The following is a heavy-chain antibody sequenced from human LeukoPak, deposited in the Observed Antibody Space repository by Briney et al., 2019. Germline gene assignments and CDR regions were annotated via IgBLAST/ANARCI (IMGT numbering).Heavy chain of an antibody. Sequence: SETLSLTCTVSGGSIRSSSYYWGWIRQPPGKGLEWIVSIYYSGSTYYNASLKSRGTISVDTSKNQFSLRLNSVTAADTAVYFCARQVVAVAGTGYFDYWGQGTLVTVSS. V-gene: IGHV4-39*01. D-gene: IGHD6-19*01. CDR2: IYYSGST. CDR3: ARQVVAVAGTGYFDY. CDR1: GGSIRSSSYY. J-gene: IGHJ4*02.